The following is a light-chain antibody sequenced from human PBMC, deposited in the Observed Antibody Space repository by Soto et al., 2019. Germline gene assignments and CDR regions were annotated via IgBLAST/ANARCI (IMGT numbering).Light chain of an antibody. V-gene: IGKV4-1*01. CDR2: WAS. CDR3: QQYYGTPLT. J-gene: IGKJ4*01. Sequence: DIVMTQSPDSLAVSLGERATINCKSSQSVLYSSNNKNYLAWYQQKPGQPPNLLISWASTRESGVPDRFIGSGSGTDFTLTISSLQAEDVAVYYCQQYYGTPLTFGGGTKVDI. CDR1: QSVLYSSNNKNY.